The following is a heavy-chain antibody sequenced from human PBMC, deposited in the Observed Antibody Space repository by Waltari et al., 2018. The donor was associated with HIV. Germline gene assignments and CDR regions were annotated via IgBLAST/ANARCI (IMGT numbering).Heavy chain of an antibody. CDR3: ARQVTVVVPAASNWFDP. D-gene: IGHD2-2*01. V-gene: IGHV5-51*01. CDR2: IYPGDSDT. Sequence: EVQLVQSGAEVKKPGESLKISCKGSGYRFTSYWIGWVRQIPGKGLEWMGIIYPGDSDTRYSPSFQGQVTISADKSISTAYLQWSSLKASDTAMYYCARQVTVVVPAASNWFDPWGQGTLVTVSS. J-gene: IGHJ5*02. CDR1: GYRFTSYW.